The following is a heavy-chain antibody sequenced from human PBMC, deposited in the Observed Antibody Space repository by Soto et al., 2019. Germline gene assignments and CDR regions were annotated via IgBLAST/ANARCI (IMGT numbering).Heavy chain of an antibody. CDR1: GASTGSGGYY. J-gene: IGHJ4*02. Sequence: QVQLQESGPGLVKTSQTLSLTCTVSGASTGSGGYYWSWIRQHPGKGLEWIGYIYYTGSTYYSPSLKSRASISVDTSKKEFSLKLDSVTAADTAVYYCSRADYGARGLAFDSWGQGTLVTVSS. CDR3: SRADYGARGLAFDS. D-gene: IGHD4-17*01. V-gene: IGHV4-31*03. CDR2: IYYTGST.